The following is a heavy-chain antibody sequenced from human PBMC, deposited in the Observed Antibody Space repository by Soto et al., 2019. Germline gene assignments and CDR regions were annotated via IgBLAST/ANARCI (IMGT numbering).Heavy chain of an antibody. J-gene: IGHJ4*02. CDR1: GYTLNELS. D-gene: IGHD3-10*01. CDR3: ATGGPAGDFDY. CDR2: FDPEDGET. Sequence: ASVKVSCKVSGYTLNELSVHWVRQAPGNGLEWMGGFDPEDGETVYAQKFQGRVTMTEDTSTDTANMELNSLRSEDTAVYYCATGGPAGDFDYWGQGTLVTVSS. V-gene: IGHV1-24*01.